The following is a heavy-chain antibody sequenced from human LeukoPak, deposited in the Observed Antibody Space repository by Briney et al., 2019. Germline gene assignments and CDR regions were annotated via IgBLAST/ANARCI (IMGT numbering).Heavy chain of an antibody. CDR3: AKAPVTTCSGAYCYPFDY. J-gene: IGHJ4*02. CDR1: GFSLSSYA. D-gene: IGHD2-21*01. Sequence: PGGSLRLSCAASGFSLSSYAMSWVRQAPGKGLEWVSATSSSDSGTYYADSVKGRFTISRDSSKNTLYLQMNRLRAEDAAVYYCAKAPVTTCSGAYCYPFDYWGQGTLVTVSS. CDR2: TSSSDSGT. V-gene: IGHV3-23*01.